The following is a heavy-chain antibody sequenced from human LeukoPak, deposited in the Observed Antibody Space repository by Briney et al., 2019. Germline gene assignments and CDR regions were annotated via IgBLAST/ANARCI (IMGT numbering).Heavy chain of an antibody. Sequence: QAGGSLRLSCAGTGLFFSDVWMNWFRQAPGKRLEWVANIEKDGSEKNYVDSVKGRFTISRDNAKNSLHLEMNSLRGEDTAVYYCAAGYGWLTDFWGQGTLVTVSS. CDR3: AAGYGWLTDF. J-gene: IGHJ4*02. CDR2: IEKDGSEK. CDR1: GLFFSDVW. V-gene: IGHV3-7*01. D-gene: IGHD2-8*02.